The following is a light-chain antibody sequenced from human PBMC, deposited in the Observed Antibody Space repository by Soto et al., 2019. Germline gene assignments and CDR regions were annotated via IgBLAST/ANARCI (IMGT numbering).Light chain of an antibody. CDR2: TNN. CDR1: RSNIGSNP. V-gene: IGLV1-44*01. Sequence: QSVLTQAPSASGTPGQRVTISCSGSRSNIGSNPVNWYQQLPGTAPNLLIYTNNQRPSGVPDRFSGSKSVTSASLAISWLQYEDEADYYCAAWDDSLNGVVFGGGTKLTVL. J-gene: IGLJ2*01. CDR3: AAWDDSLNGVV.